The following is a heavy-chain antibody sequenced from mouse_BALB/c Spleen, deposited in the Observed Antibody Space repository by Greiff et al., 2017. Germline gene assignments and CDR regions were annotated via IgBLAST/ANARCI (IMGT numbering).Heavy chain of an antibody. V-gene: IGHV2-6-7*01. CDR3: DRGGKNGPRYFDG. CDR1: GFSLTGYG. J-gene: IGHJ1*01. Sequence: VQLVESGPGLVAPSQTLSITCTASGFSLTGYGVNWVRQPPGKGLEWLGMIWGDGSTAYNSALKYRLSISKDNSKSQVFLKMNSLQTDDTDRYYCDRGGKNGPRYFDGWGEGTTVTVSS. CDR2: IWGDGST.